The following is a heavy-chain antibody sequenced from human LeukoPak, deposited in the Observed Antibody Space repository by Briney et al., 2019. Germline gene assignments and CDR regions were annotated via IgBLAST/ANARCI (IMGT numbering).Heavy chain of an antibody. V-gene: IGHV3-53*01. D-gene: IGHD6-19*01. Sequence: GGSLRLSCAASGFTVSSNYMSWVRQAPGKGLEWVSVIYSGGSTYYADSVKGRFTISRDNSKNTLYLQMNSVRAEDTAVYYCASTGYSSGWYEGPDYWGQGTLVTVSS. CDR1: GFTVSSNY. J-gene: IGHJ4*02. CDR2: IYSGGST. CDR3: ASTGYSSGWYEGPDY.